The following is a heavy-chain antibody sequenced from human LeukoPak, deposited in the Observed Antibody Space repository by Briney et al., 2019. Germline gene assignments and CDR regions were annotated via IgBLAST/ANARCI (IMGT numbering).Heavy chain of an antibody. D-gene: IGHD4-17*01. CDR1: GFTFSDYY. V-gene: IGHV3-11*03. CDR3: ARMREDYGVVDY. J-gene: IGHJ4*02. CDR2: ISGSSSDT. Sequence: GGSLRLSCAASGFTFSDYYMSWIRQAPGKGLEWVSYISGSSSDTNYADSVKGRFTISRDNAKNSLYLQMNSLRAEDTAVYYCARMREDYGVVDYWGQGTLVTVSS.